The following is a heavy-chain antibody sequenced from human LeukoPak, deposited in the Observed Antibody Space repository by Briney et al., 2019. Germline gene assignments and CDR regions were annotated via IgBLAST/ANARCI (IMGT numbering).Heavy chain of an antibody. CDR2: IYDSGST. CDR1: GGSIRSSYYY. J-gene: IGHJ5*02. CDR3: ARGWASNITIFGVVIRRPTYNWFDP. Sequence: SETLSLTCTVSGGSIRSSYYYWGWIRQPPGKGLEWIGSIYDSGSTYYNPSLKSRVTISVDTSKNQFSLKLSSVTAADTAVYYCARGWASNITIFGVVIRRPTYNWFDPWGQGTLVTVSS. D-gene: IGHD3-3*01. V-gene: IGHV4-39*07.